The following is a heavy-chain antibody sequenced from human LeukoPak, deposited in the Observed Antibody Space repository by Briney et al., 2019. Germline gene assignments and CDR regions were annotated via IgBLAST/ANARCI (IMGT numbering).Heavy chain of an antibody. V-gene: IGHV3-30*18. CDR2: ISYDGSNK. Sequence: GGSLRLSCVASGFPFSSYWMTWVRQAPGKGLEWVAVISYDGSNKYYADSVKGRFTISRDNSKNTLYLQMNSLRAEDTAVYYCAKDPHIMGILDYYYGMDVWGQGTTVTVSS. CDR3: AKDPHIMGILDYYYGMDV. D-gene: IGHD1-26*01. CDR1: GFPFSSYW. J-gene: IGHJ6*02.